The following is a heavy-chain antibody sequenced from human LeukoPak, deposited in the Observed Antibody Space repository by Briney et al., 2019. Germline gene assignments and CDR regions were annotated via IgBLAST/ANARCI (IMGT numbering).Heavy chain of an antibody. V-gene: IGHV1-2*02. CDR2: INPNSGGT. CDR3: ARDTSPQQLVPECAFDI. Sequence: ASVKVSCKASGYTFTGYYMHWVRQAPGQGLEWMGWINPNSGGTNYAQKFQGRVTMTRDTSISTAYMELSRLRSDDTAVYYCARDTSPQQLVPECAFDIWGQGTMVTVSS. D-gene: IGHD6-13*01. CDR1: GYTFTGYY. J-gene: IGHJ3*02.